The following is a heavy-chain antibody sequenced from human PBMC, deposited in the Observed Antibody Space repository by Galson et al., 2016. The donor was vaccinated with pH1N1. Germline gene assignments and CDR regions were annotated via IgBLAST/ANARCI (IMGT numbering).Heavy chain of an antibody. J-gene: IGHJ5*02. CDR3: IPFRWAHNWFDP. CDR2: IRSTVYGETT. V-gene: IGHV3-49*02. CDR1: GFPFEEYH. Sequence: SLRLSCATSGFPFEEYHIFWVRQAPEMGLEWVSFIRSTVYGETTEYAASVKGRFVISRDNSKRVAYLQMNSLKTEDTAQYYCIPFRWAHNWFDPWGQGSLVIVSS. D-gene: IGHD3-3*02.